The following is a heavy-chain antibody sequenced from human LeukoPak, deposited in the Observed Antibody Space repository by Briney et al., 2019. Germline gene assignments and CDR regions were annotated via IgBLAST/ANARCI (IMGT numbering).Heavy chain of an antibody. D-gene: IGHD2-2*03. J-gene: IGHJ4*02. V-gene: IGHV5-51*01. CDR1: GYSFPTYW. Sequence: GESLKISCKGSGYSFPTYWIAWVRQMPGKGLEWMGIIYPDESNIRYSPSFQGQVTTSADKSISTAYPQWSSLKASDTAMYYCARPPSRGYSSSFEYWGQGTLVTVSS. CDR2: IYPDESNI. CDR3: ARPPSRGYSSSFEY.